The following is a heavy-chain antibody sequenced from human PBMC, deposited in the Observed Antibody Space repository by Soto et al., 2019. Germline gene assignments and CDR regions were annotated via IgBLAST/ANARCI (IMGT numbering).Heavy chain of an antibody. Sequence: AGGSLRFSCSASGFTFSHSAMHWVRQAPGKGLEYVAAIGSTGASTYYPGSVKGRFIISRDNSKNTLFLQMNSLRPEDTAVYYCVRGGGAYAGSSLWFDSWGQGTLVTVSS. D-gene: IGHD3-16*01. CDR2: IGSTGAST. V-gene: IGHV3-64D*06. CDR1: GFTFSHSA. CDR3: VRGGGAYAGSSLWFDS. J-gene: IGHJ5*01.